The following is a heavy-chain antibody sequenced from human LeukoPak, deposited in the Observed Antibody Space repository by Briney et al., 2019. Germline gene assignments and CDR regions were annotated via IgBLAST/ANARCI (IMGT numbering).Heavy chain of an antibody. Sequence: PGGSLRLSCPASGFMFPDYGMNWVRQVPGKGLEWVSGINWDASSTNHADSVKGRFTISRDNAKNSLYLQMNTLRAEDTALYYCARDFKYCTGGVCYFTAVADYWGQGTLVTVSS. J-gene: IGHJ4*02. CDR3: ARDFKYCTGGVCYFTAVADY. CDR1: GFMFPDYG. CDR2: INWDASST. D-gene: IGHD2-8*02. V-gene: IGHV3-20*04.